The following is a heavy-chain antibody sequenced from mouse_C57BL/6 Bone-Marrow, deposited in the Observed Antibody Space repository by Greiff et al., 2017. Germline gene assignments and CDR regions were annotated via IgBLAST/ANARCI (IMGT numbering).Heavy chain of an antibody. J-gene: IGHJ1*03. Sequence: EVKLVESGGGLVQSGRSLRLSCATSGFTFSDFYMEWVRQAPGKGLEWIAASRNKANDYTTEYSASVKGRFIVSRDTSQSILYLQMNALRAEDTAMYYCARALYGSSYWYFDVWGTGTTVTVSS. D-gene: IGHD1-1*01. V-gene: IGHV7-1*01. CDR1: GFTFSDFY. CDR3: ARALYGSSYWYFDV. CDR2: SRNKANDYTT.